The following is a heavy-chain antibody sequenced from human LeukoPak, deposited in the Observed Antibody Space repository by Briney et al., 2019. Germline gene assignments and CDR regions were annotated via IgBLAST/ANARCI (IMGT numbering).Heavy chain of an antibody. J-gene: IGHJ4*02. Sequence: ASVKVSCKAYGYTFTDYYIHWVRQAPGQGLEWMAWINPSSGGTHYALRFQGRVTMTRDTSVSTAYMELSSLRSDDTAVYYCARAGMIVEPSAQNDYWGQGTLVTVSS. CDR1: GYTFTDYY. D-gene: IGHD3-22*01. CDR2: INPSSGGT. V-gene: IGHV1-2*02. CDR3: ARAGMIVEPSAQNDY.